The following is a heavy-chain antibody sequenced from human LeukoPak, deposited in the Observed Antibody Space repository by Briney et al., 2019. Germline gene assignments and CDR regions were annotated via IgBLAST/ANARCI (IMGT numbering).Heavy chain of an antibody. CDR1: GGSIRSYY. Sequence: PSETLSLTCTVSGGSIRSYYWSWIRQPPGKGLEWIGYIYYSGSTNYNPSLKSRATISVDTSKNQFSLKLSSVTAADTAVYYCARGGGRGEFNTLGGSYYYYYYMDVWGKGTTVTVSS. CDR2: IYYSGST. D-gene: IGHD3-10*01. J-gene: IGHJ6*03. CDR3: ARGGGRGEFNTLGGSYYYYYYMDV. V-gene: IGHV4-59*01.